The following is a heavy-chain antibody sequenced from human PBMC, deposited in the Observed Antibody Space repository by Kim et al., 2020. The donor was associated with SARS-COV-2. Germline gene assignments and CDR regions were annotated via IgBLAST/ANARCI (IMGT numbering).Heavy chain of an antibody. D-gene: IGHD5-18*01. J-gene: IGHJ4*02. CDR2: IYYSGST. CDR1: GGSISSYY. V-gene: IGHV4-59*13. Sequence: SETLSLTCTVSGGSISSYYWSWIRQPPGKGLEWIGYIYYSGSTNYNPSLKSRVTISVDTSKNQFSLKLSSVTAADTAVYYCARGSTLAVDTAMVFSRAGVYYFDYWGQGTLVTVSS. CDR3: ARGSTLAVDTAMVFSRAGVYYFDY.